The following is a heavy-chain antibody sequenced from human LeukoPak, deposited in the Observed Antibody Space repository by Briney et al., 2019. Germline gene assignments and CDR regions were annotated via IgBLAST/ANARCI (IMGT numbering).Heavy chain of an antibody. V-gene: IGHV4-39*01. CDR3: ARHDWFDP. J-gene: IGHJ5*02. CDR1: GGSISSSSYY. CDR2: IYYSGST. Sequence: PSETLSLTCTVSGGSISSSSYYWAWIRQPPGKELEWIGSIYYSGSTYYNPSLKSRVTISVDTSNNQFSLKLNSVTAADTAVYYCARHDWFDPGGQGTLVTVSS.